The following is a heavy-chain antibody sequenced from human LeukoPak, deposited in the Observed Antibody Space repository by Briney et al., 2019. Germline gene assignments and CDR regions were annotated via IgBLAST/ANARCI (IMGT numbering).Heavy chain of an antibody. CDR1: GLTFSSYW. CDR2: ISGSGGST. J-gene: IGHJ4*02. V-gene: IGHV3-23*01. D-gene: IGHD3-10*01. Sequence: PGGSLRLSCAASGLTFSSYWMSWVRQAPGKGLEWVSAISGSGGSTYYADSVKGRFTISRDNSKNTLYLQMNSLRAEDTAVYYCAKEATMVRGVMISGGGSFDYWGQGTLVTVSS. CDR3: AKEATMVRGVMISGGGSFDY.